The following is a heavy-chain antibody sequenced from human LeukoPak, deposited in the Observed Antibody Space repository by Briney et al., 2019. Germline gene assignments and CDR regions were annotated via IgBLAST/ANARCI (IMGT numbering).Heavy chain of an antibody. Sequence: ESLKISCKGFGYTFTSYWIAWVRQMPGKGLEWMGIIYPGDFDTRYNPSFQGHVNISADKAISTAYLQWSSLKASDTAMYYCARQRDGYIFNYWGQGTLVTVSS. J-gene: IGHJ4*02. CDR2: IYPGDFDT. V-gene: IGHV5-51*01. CDR1: GYTFTSYW. D-gene: IGHD5-24*01. CDR3: ARQRDGYIFNY.